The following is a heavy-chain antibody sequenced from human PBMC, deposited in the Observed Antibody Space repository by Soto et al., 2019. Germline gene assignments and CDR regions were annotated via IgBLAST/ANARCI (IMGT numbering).Heavy chain of an antibody. V-gene: IGHV1-69*01. CDR3: ARDGRGSHPCRDYYYGMDV. CDR1: GGTFSSYA. Sequence: QVQLVQSGAEVKKPGSSVKVSCKASGGTFSSYAISWLRQAPGQGLEWMGGIIPIFGTANYAQKFQGRVTITADESTSTAYMELSSLRSEDTAVYYCARDGRGSHPCRDYYYGMDVWGQGTTVTVSS. CDR2: IIPIFGTA. D-gene: IGHD3-16*02. J-gene: IGHJ6*02.